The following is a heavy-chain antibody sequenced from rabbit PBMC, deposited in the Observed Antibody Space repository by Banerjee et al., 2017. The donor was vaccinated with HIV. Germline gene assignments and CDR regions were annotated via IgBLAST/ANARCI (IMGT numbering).Heavy chain of an antibody. D-gene: IGHD8-1*01. CDR2: IYAGSGGNT. CDR1: GFSFSSGYW. Sequence: QSLEESGGDLVKPGASLTLTCTASGFSFSSGYWICWVRQAPGKGLEWIACIYAGSGGNTYYASWAKGRFTISKTSSTTVTLQMTSLTAADTATYFCARDSGSSFSSYGMDLWGPGTLVT. V-gene: IGHV1S40*01. CDR3: ARDSGSSFSSYGMDL. J-gene: IGHJ6*01.